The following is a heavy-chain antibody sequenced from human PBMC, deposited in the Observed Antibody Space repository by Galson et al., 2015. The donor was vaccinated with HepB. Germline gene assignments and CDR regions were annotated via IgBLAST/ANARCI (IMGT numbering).Heavy chain of an antibody. CDR1: GFTLSNYG. CDR2: IWYNGRDK. V-gene: IGHV3-33*01. Sequence: SLRLSCAASGFTLSNYGIHWVRQPPGKGLEWVAVIWYNGRDKFYADSVKGRFTISRDNSKNTLSLQMNSLRADDTAVYYCARDSDTSGNYDTFDIWGQGTMVTVSS. J-gene: IGHJ3*02. CDR3: ARDSDTSGNYDTFDI. D-gene: IGHD6-19*01.